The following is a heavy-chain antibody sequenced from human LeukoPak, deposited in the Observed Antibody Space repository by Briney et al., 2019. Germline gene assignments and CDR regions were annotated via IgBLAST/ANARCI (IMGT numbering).Heavy chain of an antibody. CDR3: ARVPFSSGSYLDY. CDR2: ISSSGSTI. Sequence: GGSLRLSCAATGFTFSSYEMNWVRQAPGKGLEWVSYISSSGSTIYYADSVKGRFTISRDNAENSLYLQMNSLRAEDTAVYYCARVPFSSGSYLDYWGQGTLVTVSS. D-gene: IGHD6-19*01. V-gene: IGHV3-48*03. J-gene: IGHJ4*02. CDR1: GFTFSSYE.